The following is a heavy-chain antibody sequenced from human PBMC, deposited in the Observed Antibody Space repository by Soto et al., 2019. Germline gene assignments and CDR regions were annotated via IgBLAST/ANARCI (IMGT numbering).Heavy chain of an antibody. D-gene: IGHD3-10*01. Sequence: QITLKASGPTLVKPTQTLTLTCTFSGVSLTTSGVGVGCIRQPPGKALEWLAPMFWDDVERYSPSLKNRLAITKDTSKKQVILTITSMDPVDTATYYCAHRQPYGSESYDNEWWFHPWGQGSLVTVSS. V-gene: IGHV2-5*02. CDR3: AHRQPYGSESYDNEWWFHP. CDR2: MFWDDVE. J-gene: IGHJ5*02. CDR1: GVSLTTSGVG.